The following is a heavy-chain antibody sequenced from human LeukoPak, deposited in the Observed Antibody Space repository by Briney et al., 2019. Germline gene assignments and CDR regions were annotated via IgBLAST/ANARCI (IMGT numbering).Heavy chain of an antibody. D-gene: IGHD2-15*01. CDR2: IYYSGST. CDR1: GGSISSSSYY. V-gene: IGHV4-39*01. Sequence: SETLSLTCTVSGGSISSSSYYWGWIRLPPGKGLEWIGSIYYSGSTYYNPSLKSRVTISVDTSKNQFSLKLSSMTAADTAVCYCASVGYCSGGSCYAFDIWGQGTMVTVSS. CDR3: ASVGYCSGGSCYAFDI. J-gene: IGHJ3*02.